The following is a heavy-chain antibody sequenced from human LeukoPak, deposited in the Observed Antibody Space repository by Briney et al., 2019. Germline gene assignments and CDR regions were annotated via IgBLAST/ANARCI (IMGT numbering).Heavy chain of an antibody. J-gene: IGHJ4*02. Sequence: SETLSLTCAVYGGSFSGYYWSWIRQPPGKGLEWIGEINHSGSTNYNPYLKSRVTISVDTSKNQFSLKLSSVTAADTAVYYCARGPASGWYSRGPLDYWGQGTLVTVSS. CDR3: ARGPASGWYSRGPLDY. D-gene: IGHD6-19*01. V-gene: IGHV4-34*01. CDR1: GGSFSGYY. CDR2: INHSGST.